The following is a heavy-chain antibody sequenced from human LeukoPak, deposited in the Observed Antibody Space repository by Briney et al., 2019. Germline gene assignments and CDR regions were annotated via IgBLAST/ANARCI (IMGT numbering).Heavy chain of an antibody. Sequence: ASVKVSCKASGYTFISYAMNWVRQAPGQRVEWMGWINTNTGNPTYAQGFTGRFVFSLDTSVSTAYLQISSLKAEDTAVYYCARASRIQLWLRNWFDPWGQGTLVTVSS. CDR2: INTNTGNP. D-gene: IGHD5-18*01. V-gene: IGHV7-4-1*02. CDR1: GYTFISYA. CDR3: ARASRIQLWLRNWFDP. J-gene: IGHJ5*02.